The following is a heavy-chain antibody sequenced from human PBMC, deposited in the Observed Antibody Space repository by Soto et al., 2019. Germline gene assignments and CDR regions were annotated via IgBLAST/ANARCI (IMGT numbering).Heavy chain of an antibody. CDR2: IIPIFGTA. Sequence: QVQLVQSGAEVKKPGSSVMVSCKASGGTFSSYAISWVRQAPGQGLEWMGGIIPIFGTANYAQKFQGRVTITADESTSTAYMELSSLRSEDTAVYYCARKGENYDFWSGYYLYWGQGTLVTVSS. J-gene: IGHJ4*02. CDR3: ARKGENYDFWSGYYLY. D-gene: IGHD3-3*01. V-gene: IGHV1-69*01. CDR1: GGTFSSYA.